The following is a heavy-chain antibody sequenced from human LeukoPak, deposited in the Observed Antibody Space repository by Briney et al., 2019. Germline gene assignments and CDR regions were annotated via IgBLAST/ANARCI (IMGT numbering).Heavy chain of an antibody. CDR2: VSGSGGST. Sequence: PGGSLRLSCAASGFTFSSYAMSWVRQAPGKGLEWVSAVSGSGGSTYYADSVKGRFTISRDNPKNTLYLQMNSLRAEDTAVYYWAKTPRLRHYDSWGQGTLVTVSS. V-gene: IGHV3-23*01. D-gene: IGHD3-9*01. CDR3: AKTPRLRHYDS. CDR1: GFTFSSYA. J-gene: IGHJ4*02.